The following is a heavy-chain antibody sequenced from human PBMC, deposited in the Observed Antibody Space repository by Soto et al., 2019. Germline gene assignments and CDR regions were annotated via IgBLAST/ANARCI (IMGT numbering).Heavy chain of an antibody. Sequence: GGSLRLSCAASGFTFSSYSMNWVRQAPGKGLEWVSSISSSSSYIYYADSVKGRFTISRDNAKNSLYLQMNSLRAEDTAVYYCARDPTGYSSSWADKNWFDPWGQGTLVTVSS. D-gene: IGHD6-13*01. CDR2: ISSSSSYI. V-gene: IGHV3-21*01. CDR1: GFTFSSYS. CDR3: ARDPTGYSSSWADKNWFDP. J-gene: IGHJ5*02.